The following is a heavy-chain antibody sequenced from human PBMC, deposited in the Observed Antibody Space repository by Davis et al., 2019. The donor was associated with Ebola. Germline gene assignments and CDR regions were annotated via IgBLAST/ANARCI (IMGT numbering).Heavy chain of an antibody. D-gene: IGHD1-1*01. J-gene: IGHJ4*02. V-gene: IGHV6-1*01. CDR1: GDSVSSSGAA. CDR3: ARGWLRTKFDY. CDR2: TYYTSKWYN. Sequence: HSQTLSLTCAISGDSVSSSGAAWIWIRQSPSRGLEWLGRTYYTSKWYNDYAESVKSRITISPDTSKNQFSLHLNSVTPEDTAVYFCARGWLRTKFDYWGQGTQVTVSS.